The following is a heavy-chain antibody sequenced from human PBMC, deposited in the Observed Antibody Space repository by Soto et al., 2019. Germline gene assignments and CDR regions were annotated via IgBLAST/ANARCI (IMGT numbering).Heavy chain of an antibody. Sequence: PSETLSLTCDVSGDTISTGGYTWAWIRQPPGEALEWIGHIYHSGNTNYNPSLKSRVTISVDRSKNQFSLKLSSVTAADTAVYYCARRYGSFFDIWGQGTMVTVSS. CDR3: ARRYGSFFDI. CDR2: IYHSGNT. J-gene: IGHJ3*02. CDR1: GDTISTGGYT. D-gene: IGHD3-10*01. V-gene: IGHV4-30-2*01.